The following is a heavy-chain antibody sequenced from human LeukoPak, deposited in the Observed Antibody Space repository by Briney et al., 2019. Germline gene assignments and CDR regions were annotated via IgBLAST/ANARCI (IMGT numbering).Heavy chain of an antibody. Sequence: PSETLSLTCTVSGASINNHYWSWIRQPAGKGLEWIGRIYTSGSTNYNPSLKSRVTISVEKSKNQFSLKLRSVTAADTAVYYCARDYAPLGDWFDPWGQGTLVTVSS. CDR1: GASINNHY. CDR3: ARDYAPLGDWFDP. J-gene: IGHJ5*02. CDR2: IYTSGST. D-gene: IGHD2-2*01. V-gene: IGHV4-4*07.